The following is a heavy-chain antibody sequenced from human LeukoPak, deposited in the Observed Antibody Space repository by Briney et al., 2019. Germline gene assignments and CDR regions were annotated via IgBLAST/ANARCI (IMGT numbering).Heavy chain of an antibody. D-gene: IGHD6-13*01. CDR3: ARDHGGAAAY. V-gene: IGHV3-66*01. J-gene: IGHJ4*02. CDR1: GFTVNNNY. CDR2: IYSGGST. Sequence: GGSLRLSCAASGFTVNNNYMGWVRQAPGKGLEWVSVIYSGGSTFYADSVKVRFTISRDNSKNTLYLQMNSLRVDDTAVYYCARDHGGAAAYWGQGTLVTVSS.